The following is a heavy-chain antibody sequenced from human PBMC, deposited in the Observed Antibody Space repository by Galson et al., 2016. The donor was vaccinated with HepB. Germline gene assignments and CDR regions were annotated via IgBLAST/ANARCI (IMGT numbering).Heavy chain of an antibody. V-gene: IGHV3-30*03. D-gene: IGHD2-2*01. CDR3: ARLVVVVPTAPDYFDY. Sequence: SLRLSCAASGFTFRNYGIHWVRQAPGKGLEWVTLISYDGSNKYNADSVKGRFTISRENSKNSLYLQMTSLRVEDTATYYCARLVVVVPTAPDYFDYWGQGALVTVSS. CDR1: GFTFRNYG. CDR2: ISYDGSNK. J-gene: IGHJ4*02.